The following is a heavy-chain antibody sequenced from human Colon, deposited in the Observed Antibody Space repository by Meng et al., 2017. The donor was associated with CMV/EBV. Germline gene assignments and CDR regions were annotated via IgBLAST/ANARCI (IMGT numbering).Heavy chain of an antibody. Sequence: QGRRGGGGGGGKRPGSWVKGACRSSGGSFSNCAVRWGRQAPGQGLGWMGGIVPIFVTPNDAQKFQGRVTVTADESTSTAYMGLSSLTSEDTAIYYCARARDRDGLYNFDSWGQGTLVTVSS. V-gene: IGHV1-69*12. CDR2: IVPIFVTP. CDR3: ARARDRDGLYNFDS. D-gene: IGHD5-24*01. CDR1: GGSFSNCA. J-gene: IGHJ4*02.